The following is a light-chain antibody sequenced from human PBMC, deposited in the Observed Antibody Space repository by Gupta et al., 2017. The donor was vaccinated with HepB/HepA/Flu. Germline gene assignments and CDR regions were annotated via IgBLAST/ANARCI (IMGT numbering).Light chain of an antibody. Sequence: DIQMTQSPSSVSASVGDRVSLTCRASQDIGTWLAWYQQKPGKALKLLIYTASTLQSGVPSRFSGSGSGTDFTLTISSLQPEDFATYYCQQASNFPLTFGGGTRVQI. CDR3: QQASNFPLT. J-gene: IGKJ4*01. CDR1: QDIGTW. CDR2: TAS. V-gene: IGKV1-12*01.